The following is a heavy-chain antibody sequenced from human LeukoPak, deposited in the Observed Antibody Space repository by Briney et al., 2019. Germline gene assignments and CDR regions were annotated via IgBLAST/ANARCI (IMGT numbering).Heavy chain of an antibody. CDR2: IYPGDSDT. D-gene: IGHD3-22*01. Sequence: GESLKISCKGSGYSFTDYWIGWVRQMPGKGLEWMGIIYPGDSDTRYSPSFQGQVTISADKSISTAYLQWSSLKASDTAMYYCARLEGRVYYDSSGYVIGAFDIWGQGTMVTVSS. J-gene: IGHJ3*02. CDR1: GYSFTDYW. CDR3: ARLEGRVYYDSSGYVIGAFDI. V-gene: IGHV5-51*01.